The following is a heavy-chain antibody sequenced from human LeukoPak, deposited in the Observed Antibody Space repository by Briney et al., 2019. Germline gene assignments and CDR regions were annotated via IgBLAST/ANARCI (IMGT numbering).Heavy chain of an antibody. CDR2: ISGSGGST. J-gene: IGHJ4*02. D-gene: IGHD5-18*01. CDR1: GFTFSTYA. Sequence: PGGSLRLSCAASGFTFSTYALSWVRQAPGKGLEWVSGISGSGGSTYYADSVKGRFTISRDNSKNTLYLQMNSLRAEDTAVYHCAKVSGYRYGYFDYWGQGTLVTVSS. CDR3: AKVSGYRYGYFDY. V-gene: IGHV3-23*01.